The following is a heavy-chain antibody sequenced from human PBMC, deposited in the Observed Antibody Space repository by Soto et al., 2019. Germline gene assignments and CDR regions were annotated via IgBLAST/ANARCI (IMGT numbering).Heavy chain of an antibody. J-gene: IGHJ4*02. D-gene: IGHD5-12*01. CDR2: SRDKVHSHTT. CDR1: GFTFSDHY. V-gene: IGHV3-72*01. CDR3: ARGVVSTGYFDY. Sequence: PGGSLRLSCAASGFTFSDHYMDWVRQAPGKGLEWVGRSRDKVHSHTTEYVASVKGRFTISRGDSENSLYLQMNSLKTEDTAVYYCARGVVSTGYFDYWGQGTLVTVSS.